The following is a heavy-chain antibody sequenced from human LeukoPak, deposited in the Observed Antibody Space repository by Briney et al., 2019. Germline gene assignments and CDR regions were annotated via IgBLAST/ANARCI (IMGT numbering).Heavy chain of an antibody. J-gene: IGHJ3*02. CDR1: GGSVSNNNFY. CDR3: ARLWSSFDGFDI. V-gene: IGHV4-39*01. D-gene: IGHD3-3*01. CDR2: IYYSGIT. Sequence: SETLSLTCTVSGGSVSNNNFYWGWIRQSPGKGLEWIGIIYYSGITYYIPSLKSRVIMAVDTSKDQFSLQLNSVSAADTAVYYCARLWSSFDGFDIWGQGTMVTVSS.